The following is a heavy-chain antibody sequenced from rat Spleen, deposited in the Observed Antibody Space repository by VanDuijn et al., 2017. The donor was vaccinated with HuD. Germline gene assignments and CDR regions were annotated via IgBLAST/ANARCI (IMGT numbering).Heavy chain of an antibody. CDR1: GFSFSSFA. CDR2: ITHVHDNT. J-gene: IGHJ2*01. V-gene: IGHV5-46*01. Sequence: EVQLVESGGGLVQPGRSLKLSCAASGFSFSSFAMAWVRQAPKKGLEWIASITHVHDNTYYPDSVKGRFTISRDNAKSTLYLQMNSLRSEDTATYYCTRENWVLDYWGQGVMVTVSS. CDR3: TRENWVLDY. D-gene: IGHD5-1*01.